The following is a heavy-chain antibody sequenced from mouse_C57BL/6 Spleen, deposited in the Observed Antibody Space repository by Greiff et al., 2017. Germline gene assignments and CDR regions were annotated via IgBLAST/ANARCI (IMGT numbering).Heavy chain of an antibody. CDR2: IDPETGGT. CDR1: GYTFTDYE. J-gene: IGHJ2*01. V-gene: IGHV1-15*01. Sequence: QVQLQQSGAELVRPGASLTLSCKASGYTFTDYEMHWVKQTPVHGLEWIGAIDPETGGTAYNQKFKGKAILTADKSSSTAYMELRSLTSEDSAVYYCTRHLGLLDYWGQGTTLTVSS. D-gene: IGHD4-1*01. CDR3: TRHLGLLDY.